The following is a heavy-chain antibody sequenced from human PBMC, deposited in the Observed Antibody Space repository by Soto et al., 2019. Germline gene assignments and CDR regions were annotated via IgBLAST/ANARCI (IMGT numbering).Heavy chain of an antibody. Sequence: SETLSLTCFVSGSSISPYYWTWIRRPPGKGLEWIGNIYYSGSTNYNPSLKSRVTISVDTSKKQFSLKLTSVTAADTAVYYCSRVGGYYGDYPNFDYWGQGTRVTVSS. V-gene: IGHV4-59*01. CDR2: IYYSGST. CDR1: GSSISPYY. J-gene: IGHJ4*02. D-gene: IGHD4-17*01. CDR3: SRVGGYYGDYPNFDY.